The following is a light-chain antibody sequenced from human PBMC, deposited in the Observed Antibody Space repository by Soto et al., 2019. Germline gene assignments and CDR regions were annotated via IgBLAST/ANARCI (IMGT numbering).Light chain of an antibody. CDR1: SSDVGGYNY. J-gene: IGLJ2*01. V-gene: IGLV2-14*01. CDR3: SSYTSSSTLVV. CDR2: DVS. Sequence: QSVLTQPASVSGSPGQSITISCTGTSSDVGGYNYVSWYQQHPGKAPKLMIYDVSNWPSGVSNRFSGPKSGNTASLTISGLQAEDEADYYCSSYTSSSTLVVFGGGTKLTVL.